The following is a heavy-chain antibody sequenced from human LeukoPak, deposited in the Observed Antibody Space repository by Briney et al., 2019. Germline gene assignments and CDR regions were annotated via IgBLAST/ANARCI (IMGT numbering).Heavy chain of an antibody. CDR3: ARYSGYAGGDFDY. Sequence: SETLSLTCTVSGGSINSYYWSWIRQPPGKGLEWIGQVYYSGGTNYNPFLKSRVSISVDTPKNQFSLKLSSVTAADTAVYFCARYSGYAGGDFDYWGQGTLVTVSS. CDR2: VYYSGGT. D-gene: IGHD5-12*01. J-gene: IGHJ4*02. V-gene: IGHV4-59*08. CDR1: GGSINSYY.